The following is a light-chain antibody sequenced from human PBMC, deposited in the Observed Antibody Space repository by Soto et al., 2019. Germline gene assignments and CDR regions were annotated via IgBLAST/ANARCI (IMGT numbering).Light chain of an antibody. J-gene: IGKJ2*01. CDR1: QSMKRRY. CDR2: AAS. Sequence: IVLMHSPATLSFSPWQRSTLFFSSSQSMKRRYLAWYQQKPGQAPRVLIYAASIRATGIPDRFSGSGSGTDFSLTISRLEPEDFAVYYCHQYDNTPQTFGQGTKVDIK. V-gene: IGKV3-20*01. CDR3: HQYDNTPQT.